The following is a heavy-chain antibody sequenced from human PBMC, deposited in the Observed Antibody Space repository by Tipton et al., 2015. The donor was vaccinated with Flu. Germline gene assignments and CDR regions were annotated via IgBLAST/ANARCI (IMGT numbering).Heavy chain of an antibody. V-gene: IGHV3-33*08. CDR2: IWHDGSKQ. Sequence: SLRLSCAASGFTFSSYEMNWVRQAPGKGLEWVAVIWHDGSKQYYADSVKGRFTISRDNSMNTLYLRMNSLRAEDTAIYYCTRSYYYDSSGYDAFDVWGQGTMVTVSS. CDR1: GFTFSSYE. D-gene: IGHD3-22*01. CDR3: TRSYYYDSSGYDAFDV. J-gene: IGHJ3*01.